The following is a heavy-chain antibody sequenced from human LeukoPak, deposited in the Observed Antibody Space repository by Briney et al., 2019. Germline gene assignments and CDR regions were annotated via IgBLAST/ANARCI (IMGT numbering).Heavy chain of an antibody. V-gene: IGHV3-33*01. J-gene: IGHJ4*02. CDR3: ARERFGVRGVILQYFDY. Sequence: PGRSLRLSCAASGFTFSSYGMHWVRQAPGKGLEWVAVIWYDGSNKYYADSVKGRFTISRDNSKNTLYLQMNSLRAEDTAVYYCARERFGVRGVILQYFDYWGQGTLVTVSS. CDR2: IWYDGSNK. CDR1: GFTFSSYG. D-gene: IGHD3-10*01.